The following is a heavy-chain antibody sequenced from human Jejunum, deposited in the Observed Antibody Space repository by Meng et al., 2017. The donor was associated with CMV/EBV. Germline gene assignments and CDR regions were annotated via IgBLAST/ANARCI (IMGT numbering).Heavy chain of an antibody. Sequence: QIPLQESATTAVHPTHTPPLTRTFSWSPLSPGCVGVGWIPQPPGKALEYLALIYWDNDKFYSPSLKSRLTIAKDTPKNQVVLTMTNMDPVDTATYYCAHRREHSGSWGWGDFDYWGQGTLVTVSS. V-gene: IGHV2-5*02. CDR2: IYWDNDK. CDR1: WSPLSPGCVG. J-gene: IGHJ4*02. D-gene: IGHD3-10*01. CDR3: AHRREHSGSWGWGDFDY.